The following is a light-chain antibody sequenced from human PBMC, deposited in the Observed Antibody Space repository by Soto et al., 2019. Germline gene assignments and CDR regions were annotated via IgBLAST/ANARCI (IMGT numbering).Light chain of an antibody. Sequence: QSVLTQPASVSGSPGQSITISCTGTSSDVRGYNYVSWYQQHPGKAPKLMIYEVSNRPSGVSNRFSGSKSGNTASLTISGLQAEDEGDYYCSSYTSSSTDVFGTGTKVTVL. J-gene: IGLJ1*01. V-gene: IGLV2-14*01. CDR3: SSYTSSSTDV. CDR2: EVS. CDR1: SSDVRGYNY.